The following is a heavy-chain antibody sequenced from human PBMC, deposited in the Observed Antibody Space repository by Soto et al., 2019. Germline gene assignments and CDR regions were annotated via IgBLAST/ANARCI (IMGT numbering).Heavy chain of an antibody. CDR1: GIGVKGHS. CDR2: ISYGGAEK. Sequence: ILFYADSGIGVKGHSVHWGRHGTGKEQKWVAVISYGGAEKAYAGSVQGGVIISRDNAESKVHLQINILRPEDSAMFYCVKAQYFHGSGSYCPTYFSSVMDIWGQGTLLTVSS. CDR3: VKAQYFHGSGSYCPTYFSSVMDI. D-gene: IGHD3-10*01. J-gene: IGHJ6*02. V-gene: IGHV3-30*18.